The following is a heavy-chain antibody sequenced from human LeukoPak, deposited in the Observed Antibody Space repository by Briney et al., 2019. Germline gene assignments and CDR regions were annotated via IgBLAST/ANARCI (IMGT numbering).Heavy chain of an antibody. D-gene: IGHD5-12*01. CDR1: GFTSSNAW. J-gene: IGHJ6*02. CDR3: TTDQFLRSTTYYGMDV. V-gene: IGHV3-15*07. Sequence: GESLRLSCAASGFTSSNAWMNWVRQAPGKGLEWVGHIRSKADGGITDYAAPVKGRFTISRDDSKNTLYLQMNSLKTEDTALYYCTTDQFLRSTTYYGMDVWGQGTTVTVSS. CDR2: IRSKADGGIT.